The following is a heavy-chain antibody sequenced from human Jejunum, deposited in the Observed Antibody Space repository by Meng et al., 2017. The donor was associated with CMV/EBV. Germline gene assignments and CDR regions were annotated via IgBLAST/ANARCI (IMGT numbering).Heavy chain of an antibody. V-gene: IGHV3-30-3*01. CDR3: ARDRTSVVVPAALLY. D-gene: IGHD2-2*01. CDR1: FPFSRYP. CDR2: ISYDGDNK. Sequence: FPFSRYPMHWVRQAPGKGLEWVAVISYDGDNKYYADSVKDRFTISRDNSNNTLYLQLDSLRAEDTAVYYCARDRTSVVVPAALLYWGQGTLVTVSS. J-gene: IGHJ4*02.